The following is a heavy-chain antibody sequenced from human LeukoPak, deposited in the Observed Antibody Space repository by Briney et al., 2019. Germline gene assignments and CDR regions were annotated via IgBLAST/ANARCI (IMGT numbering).Heavy chain of an antibody. Sequence: ASVKVSCKASGYTFTGYYMHWVRQAPGQGLEWMGWINPNSGGTNYAQKFQGRVTMTRDTSISTAYMELSRLRSDDTAVYYCARDDQRITMIVALVYWGQGTLVTVSS. CDR3: ARDDQRITMIVALVY. J-gene: IGHJ4*02. D-gene: IGHD3-22*01. V-gene: IGHV1-2*02. CDR2: INPNSGGT. CDR1: GYTFTGYY.